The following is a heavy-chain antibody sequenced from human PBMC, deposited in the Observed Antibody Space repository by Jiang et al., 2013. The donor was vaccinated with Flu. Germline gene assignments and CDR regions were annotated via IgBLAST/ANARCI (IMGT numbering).Heavy chain of an antibody. CDR3: ARETYYYGSGYAFDI. D-gene: IGHD3-10*01. V-gene: IGHV3-66*01. CDR2: IYSGGST. Sequence: EWVSVIYSGGSTYYADSVKGRFTISRDNSKNTLYIQMNSLRAEDTAVYYCARETYYYGSGYAFDIWGQGTMVTVSS. J-gene: IGHJ3*02.